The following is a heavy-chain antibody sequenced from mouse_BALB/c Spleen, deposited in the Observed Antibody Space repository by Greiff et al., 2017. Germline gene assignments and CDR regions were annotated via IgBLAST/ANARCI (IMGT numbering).Heavy chain of an antibody. CDR3: TRDPTAPYFDY. CDR1: GFTFSSYT. J-gene: IGHJ2*01. CDR2: ISSGGSYT. Sequence: DVKLVESGGGLVKPGGSLKLSCAASGFTFSSYTMSWVRQTPEKRLEWVATISSGGSYTYYPDSVKGRFTISRDNAKNTLYLQMSSLKSEDTAMYYCTRDPTAPYFDYWGQGTTLTVSS. D-gene: IGHD1-2*01. V-gene: IGHV5-6-4*01.